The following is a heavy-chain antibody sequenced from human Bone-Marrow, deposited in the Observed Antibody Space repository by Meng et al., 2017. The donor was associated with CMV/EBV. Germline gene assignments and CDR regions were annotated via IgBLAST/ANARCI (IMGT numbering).Heavy chain of an antibody. V-gene: IGHV3-74*01. Sequence: GESLKISCGAPGFTFSSYAIYWVRQAPGKGLVWVSRISADGSDTDYADSVKGRFSISRDNAKNTVFLQMSSLRAEDTAVYYCAKYLLPRVLRDGFDIWGQGTLVTVSS. CDR2: ISADGSDT. J-gene: IGHJ3*02. CDR1: GFTFSSYA. D-gene: IGHD2-15*01. CDR3: AKYLLPRVLRDGFDI.